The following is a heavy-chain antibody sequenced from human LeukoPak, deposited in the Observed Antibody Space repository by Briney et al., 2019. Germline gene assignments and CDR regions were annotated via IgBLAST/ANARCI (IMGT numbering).Heavy chain of an antibody. V-gene: IGHV1-46*01. D-gene: IGHD3-10*01. Sequence: ASXKXSCKASGYTFTSYYMHWVRQAPGQGLEWMGLINPSGGCTSYAQKFQGRVTINRDTSTSTVYMELSSLRSEDTAVYYCARGGGQRDKRGKGDYWGQGTLVTVSS. CDR2: INPSGGCT. J-gene: IGHJ4*02. CDR1: GYTFTSYY. CDR3: ARGGGQRDKRGKGDY.